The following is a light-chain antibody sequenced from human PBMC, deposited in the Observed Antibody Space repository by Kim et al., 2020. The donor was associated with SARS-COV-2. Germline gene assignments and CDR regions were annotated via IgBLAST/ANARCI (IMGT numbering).Light chain of an antibody. V-gene: IGKV1-5*03. Sequence: SASVGDRVTITCRASQSISDWLAWYQQKPGKAPKVLIYKASNLESGVPSRFSGSGSGSEFTLTITSLQPDDFATYYCQQYSSRWTFGQGTKVDIK. J-gene: IGKJ1*01. CDR3: QQYSSRWT. CDR1: QSISDW. CDR2: KAS.